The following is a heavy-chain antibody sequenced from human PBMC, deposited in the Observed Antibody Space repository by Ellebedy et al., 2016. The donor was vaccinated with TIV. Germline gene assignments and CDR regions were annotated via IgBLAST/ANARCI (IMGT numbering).Heavy chain of an antibody. J-gene: IGHJ3*02. D-gene: IGHD3-10*01. V-gene: IGHV4-4*02. Sequence: SETLSLXCAVSGGSLSSSNWWSWVRQPQGKGLEWIGEISHSGSTNHNPSLTSRVTISVGKSKNQFSLKLSSVTASDTAVYYCARAMVRGVIITDPDVFDIWGQGTMVTVSS. CDR3: ARAMVRGVIITDPDVFDI. CDR1: GGSLSSSNW. CDR2: ISHSGST.